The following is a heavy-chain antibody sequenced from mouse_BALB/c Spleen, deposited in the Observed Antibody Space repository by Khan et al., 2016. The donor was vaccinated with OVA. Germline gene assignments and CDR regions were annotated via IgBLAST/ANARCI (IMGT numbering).Heavy chain of an antibody. D-gene: IGHD2-1*01. V-gene: IGHV2-2*02. CDR3: ARTYFSYGNYGDYYTMDY. CDR2: IWSGGST. J-gene: IGHJ4*01. CDR1: VFSLTSYG. Sequence: QVQLKQSGPGLVQPSQSLSITCTVSVFSLTSYGVPWVRQSPGKGLEWLGVIWSGGSTDYNSAFISRLTISKDNSKGQVFFKMNSRQANDTAIYYCARTYFSYGNYGDYYTMDYWGQGTSVTVSS.